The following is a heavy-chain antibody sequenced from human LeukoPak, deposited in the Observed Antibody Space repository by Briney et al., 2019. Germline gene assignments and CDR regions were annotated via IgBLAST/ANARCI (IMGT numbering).Heavy chain of an antibody. CDR2: INPNSGGT. J-gene: IGHJ6*03. Sequence: ASVKVSCKASGYTFTSYVIHWVRQAPGQRLEWMGWINPNSGGTNYAQKFQGRVTMTRDTSISTAYMELSRLTYDDTAVYYCARDADRAYYYYMDVWGKGTTVTVSS. CDR3: ARDADRAYYYYMDV. V-gene: IGHV1-2*02. CDR1: GYTFTSYV.